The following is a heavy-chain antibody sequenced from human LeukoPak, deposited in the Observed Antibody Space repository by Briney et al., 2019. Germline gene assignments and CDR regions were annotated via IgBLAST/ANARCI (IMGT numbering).Heavy chain of an antibody. D-gene: IGHD4-11*01. CDR2: IIPIFGTA. CDR3: ASSGLQKNYYYYYYMDV. V-gene: IGHV1-69*05. J-gene: IGHJ6*03. Sequence: ASVKVSCKASGGTFSSYAISWVRQAPGQGLEWMGGIIPIFGTANYAQKFQGRVTITTDESTSTAYMELSSLRSEGTAVYYCASSGLQKNYYYYYYMDVWGKGTTVTVSS. CDR1: GGTFSSYA.